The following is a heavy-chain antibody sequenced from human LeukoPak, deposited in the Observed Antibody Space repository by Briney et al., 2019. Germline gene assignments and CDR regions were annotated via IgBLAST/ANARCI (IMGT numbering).Heavy chain of an antibody. CDR2: IYYSGST. Sequence: KPSETLSLTCTVSGGSISSSSYYWGWIRQPPGKGLEWIGSIYYSGSTYYNPSLKSRVTISVDTSKNQFSLKLSSVTAADTAVYYCARLSGAIFGVVTTLYYFDYWGQGTLDTVSS. V-gene: IGHV4-39*01. J-gene: IGHJ4*02. CDR3: ARLSGAIFGVVTTLYYFDY. D-gene: IGHD3-3*01. CDR1: GGSISSSSYY.